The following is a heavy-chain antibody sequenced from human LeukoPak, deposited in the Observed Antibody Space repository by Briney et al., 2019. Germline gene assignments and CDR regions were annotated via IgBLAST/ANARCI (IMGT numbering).Heavy chain of an antibody. CDR2: IYYSGST. V-gene: IGHV4-59*08. CDR3: ARQWGYFDY. D-gene: IGHD3-16*01. J-gene: IGHJ4*02. CDR1: GGSISSYY. Sequence: TSETLSLTCTVSGGSISSYYWSWIRQPPGKGLEWIGYIYYSGSTNYNPSLKSRVTISVDTPKNQFSLKLSSVTAADTAVYYCARQWGYFDYWGQGTLVTVSS.